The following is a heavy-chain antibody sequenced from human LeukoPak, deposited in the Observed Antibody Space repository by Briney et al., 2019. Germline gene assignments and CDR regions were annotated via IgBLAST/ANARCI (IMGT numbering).Heavy chain of an antibody. J-gene: IGHJ5*02. Sequence: SETLSLTCTVSGASISSHYWSWIRQPPGKGLERIGYISHSGTTVYNPSLKSRVTIFGDTSKNQFSLRLTSLTAADTAVYYCARHATGSYSVPWLDPWGQGTLVTVSS. CDR3: ARHATGSYSVPWLDP. V-gene: IGHV4-59*08. D-gene: IGHD3-10*01. CDR2: ISHSGTT. CDR1: GASISSHY.